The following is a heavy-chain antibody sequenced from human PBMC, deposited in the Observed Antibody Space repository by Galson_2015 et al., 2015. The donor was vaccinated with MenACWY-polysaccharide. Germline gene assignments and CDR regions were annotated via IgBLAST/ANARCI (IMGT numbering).Heavy chain of an antibody. CDR3: ARGYSAYD. J-gene: IGHJ4*02. CDR1: GFAFSTYW. V-gene: IGHV3-74*01. D-gene: IGHD5-12*01. CDR2: IKSAGSST. Sequence: SLRLSCAASGFAFSTYWMHWVRQAPGKGLVWVSRIKSAGSSTNYADSVKGRFTISRDNAQNTLYLQMNSLRAEDTALYYCARGYSAYDWGQGTLVTVSA.